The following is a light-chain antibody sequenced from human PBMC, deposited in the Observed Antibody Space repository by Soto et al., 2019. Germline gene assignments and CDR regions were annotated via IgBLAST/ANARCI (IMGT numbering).Light chain of an antibody. Sequence: EVVLTQAPGTLSFSPGERATLPCRASQSVGNNYLAWYQQKPGQAPRLLIYDASNRATGIPDRFSGSGSGTDFTLSISRLEPEDFAVYYCQQYSYSPRTFGRGTKLEIK. CDR2: DAS. CDR1: QSVGNNY. V-gene: IGKV3-20*01. CDR3: QQYSYSPRT. J-gene: IGKJ2*01.